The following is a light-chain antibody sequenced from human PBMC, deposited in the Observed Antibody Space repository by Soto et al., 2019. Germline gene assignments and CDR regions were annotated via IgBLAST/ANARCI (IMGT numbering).Light chain of an antibody. CDR3: SSYTSGSTLCV. V-gene: IGLV2-14*01. Sequence: QSALTQPASVSGSPGQSITISCTGTSSDVGGYDFVSWYQQHSGKAPKLMIYEVSYRPSGVSNRFSGSKSGNTASLTISGLQAEDEADYYRSSYTSGSTLCVFGTGTKVTVL. CDR1: SSDVGGYDF. J-gene: IGLJ1*01. CDR2: EVS.